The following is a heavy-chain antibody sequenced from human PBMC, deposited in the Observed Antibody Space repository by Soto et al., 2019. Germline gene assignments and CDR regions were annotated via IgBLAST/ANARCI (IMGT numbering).Heavy chain of an antibody. CDR1: GGAISSGGHY. V-gene: IGHV4-31*03. D-gene: IGHD3-10*01. J-gene: IGHJ4*02. Sequence: SETLSLTCTVSGGAISSGGHYWSWIRQHPGKGLEWIGCIYYSGSTYYNPSLKSRLTISVDTSKNQFSLKLSSVTAADTAVYYCARADFYGSGSYFDYWGQGILVTVSS. CDR3: ARADFYGSGSYFDY. CDR2: IYYSGST.